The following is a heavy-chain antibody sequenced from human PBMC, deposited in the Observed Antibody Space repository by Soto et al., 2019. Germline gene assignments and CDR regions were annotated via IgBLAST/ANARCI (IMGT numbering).Heavy chain of an antibody. CDR1: GGSINSGGYS. V-gene: IGHV4-30-2*05. D-gene: IGHD6-13*01. CDR3: ARGVTGYSSSFNYYGMDV. Sequence: SQTLSLTCAVSGGSINSGGYSWSWIRQPPGKALEWLGYIYYSGSTYYNPSLKSRVTISVDTSKNRCFLKLSSVTDADTAVYYCARGVTGYSSSFNYYGMDVWGQGTTVTVSS. J-gene: IGHJ6*02. CDR2: IYYSGST.